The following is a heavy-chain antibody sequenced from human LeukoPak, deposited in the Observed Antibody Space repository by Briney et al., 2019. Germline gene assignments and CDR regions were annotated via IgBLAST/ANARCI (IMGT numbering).Heavy chain of an antibody. CDR2: INWSGGSI. CDR3: AREGVSYYGSRNDY. V-gene: IGHV3-20*04. CDR1: GFTFDDYG. D-gene: IGHD3-10*01. Sequence: GGSLRLSCAASGFTFDDYGMTWVRQAPGKGLEWVSGINWSGGSISYADSVKGRFTISRDNVKNSLYLQMNSLRAEDTALYYCAREGVSYYGSRNDYWGQGTLVTVSS. J-gene: IGHJ4*02.